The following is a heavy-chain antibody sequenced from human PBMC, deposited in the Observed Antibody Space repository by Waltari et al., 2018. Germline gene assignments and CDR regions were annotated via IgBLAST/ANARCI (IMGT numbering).Heavy chain of an antibody. V-gene: IGHV1-69-2*01. CDR1: GYTFTDYY. D-gene: IGHD6-19*01. CDR2: VDPEDGET. CDR3: ATDSAVRQWLVPFDY. J-gene: IGHJ4*02. Sequence: VQLVQSGAEVKKPGASVKVSCKASGYTFTDYYMHWVQQAPGKGLEWMGRVDPEDGETIYAEKFQGRVTITADTSTDTAYMELSSLRSEDTAVYYCATDSAVRQWLVPFDYWGQGTLVTVSS.